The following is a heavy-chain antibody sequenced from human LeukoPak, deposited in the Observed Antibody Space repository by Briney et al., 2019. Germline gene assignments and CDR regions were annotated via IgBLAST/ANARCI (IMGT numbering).Heavy chain of an antibody. CDR3: AKPLNWGSSLYYFDY. CDR1: GFTFSSYG. D-gene: IGHD7-27*01. CDR2: ISYDGSNK. J-gene: IGHJ4*02. V-gene: IGHV3-30*18. Sequence: GGSLRLSCAASGFTFSSYGMHWVRQAPGKGLEWVAVISYDGSNKYYADSVKGRFTISRDNSKNTLYLQMNSLRAEDTAVYYCAKPLNWGSSLYYFDYWGQGTLVTVSS.